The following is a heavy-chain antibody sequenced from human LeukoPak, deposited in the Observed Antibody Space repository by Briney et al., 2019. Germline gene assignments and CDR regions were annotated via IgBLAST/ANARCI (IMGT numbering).Heavy chain of an antibody. CDR3: ASAGGGSHGPFRY. CDR1: GFTVTTNY. Sequence: PGGSLRLSCAVSGFTVTTNYMSWVRQAPGKGPEWVSVIYSGGSIHYTDSVQGRFTISRDDSRNTLYLQMNSLRVEDTAVYYCASAGGGSHGPFRYWGQGVLVTVSS. CDR2: IYSGGSI. J-gene: IGHJ4*02. V-gene: IGHV3-53*01. D-gene: IGHD4-23*01.